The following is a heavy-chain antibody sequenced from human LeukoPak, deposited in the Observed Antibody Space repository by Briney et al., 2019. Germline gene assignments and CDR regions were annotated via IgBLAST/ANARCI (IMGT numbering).Heavy chain of an antibody. CDR3: ARIRDGYNDAYDL. Sequence: ASVKVSCKASGYTFTGYYMHWVRQAPGQVLEWMGLINPDGGNTNYAQNFQGRVTLTRDTSTSTVYMELSGLRSEDTAIYYCARIRDGYNDAYDLWGQGTVVTVPS. J-gene: IGHJ3*01. CDR1: GYTFTGYY. V-gene: IGHV1-46*01. CDR2: INPDGGNT. D-gene: IGHD5-24*01.